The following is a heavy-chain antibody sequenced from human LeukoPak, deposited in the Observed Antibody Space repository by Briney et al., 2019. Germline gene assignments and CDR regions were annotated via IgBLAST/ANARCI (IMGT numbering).Heavy chain of an antibody. CDR2: IYPDDSDN. D-gene: IGHD2-8*01. J-gene: IGHJ6*03. CDR1: GYTFTSYW. Sequence: GESLTISCKGSGYTFTSYWIGWVRQMPGKGLEWMGIIYPDDSDNKYSPSFQGHVTISADKSISTAYLQWSSLKASDTAMYYCARLAFCTNAVCFSNYYYSMDVWGRGTTVTVSS. CDR3: ARLAFCTNAVCFSNYYYSMDV. V-gene: IGHV5-51*03.